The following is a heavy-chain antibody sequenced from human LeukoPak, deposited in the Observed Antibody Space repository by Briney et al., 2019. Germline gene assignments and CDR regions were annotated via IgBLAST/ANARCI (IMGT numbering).Heavy chain of an antibody. J-gene: IGHJ3*01. CDR1: GDSIHSGLSY. D-gene: IGHD6-13*01. V-gene: IGHV4-39*01. Sequence: PSETLSLTCTVSGDSIHSGLSYWGWVRQPPGKGMEWVGSIFHSGPTYYNPSLNSRVTISVDSSKTQFSMRLTSATAADTAVYYCARPLVDSRSWYGWFDAFDLWGQGTMVTVSS. CDR2: IFHSGPT. CDR3: ARPLVDSRSWYGWFDAFDL.